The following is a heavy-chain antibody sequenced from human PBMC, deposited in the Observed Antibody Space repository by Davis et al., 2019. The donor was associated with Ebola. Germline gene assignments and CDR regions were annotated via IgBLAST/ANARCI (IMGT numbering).Heavy chain of an antibody. CDR1: GFTFSGSA. CDR3: ASPIGDSSGYYSSVYGMDV. V-gene: IGHV1-3*01. Sequence: GESLKISCAASGFTFSGSAMHWVRQAPGQRLEWMGWINAGNGNTKYSQKFQGRVTITADKSTSTAYMELSSLRSEDTAVYYCASPIGDSSGYYSSVYGMDVWGQGTTVTVSS. D-gene: IGHD3-22*01. J-gene: IGHJ6*02. CDR2: INAGNGNT.